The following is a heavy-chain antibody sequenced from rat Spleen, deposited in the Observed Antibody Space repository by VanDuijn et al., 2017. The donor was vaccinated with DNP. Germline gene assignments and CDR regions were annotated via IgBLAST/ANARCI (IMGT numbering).Heavy chain of an antibody. D-gene: IGHD1-1*01. V-gene: IGHV5-27*01. Sequence: EVQLVESGGGLVQPGRSLKLSCAVSGFTFSDYYMAWVRQAPTKGLELVAYLSTGGGITYYRASVKGRFTLSRDNAESTLYLQMDSLRSEDTATYYCTRDSGDWYFDFWGPGTMVTVSS. CDR1: GFTFSDYY. CDR2: LSTGGGIT. CDR3: TRDSGDWYFDF. J-gene: IGHJ1*01.